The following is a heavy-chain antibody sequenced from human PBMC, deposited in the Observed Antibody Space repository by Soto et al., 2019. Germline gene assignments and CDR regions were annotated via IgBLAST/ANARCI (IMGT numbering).Heavy chain of an antibody. CDR2: IIPIFGTA. D-gene: IGHD3-3*01. J-gene: IGHJ6*02. CDR3: ARGAAIYDFWSGYYIGYYDYGMDV. Sequence: WASVKVSCKASGGTFSSYAISWVRQAPGQGLEWMGGIIPIFGTANYAQKFQGRVTITADESTSAAYMELSSLRSEDTAVYYCARGAAIYDFWSGYYIGYYDYGMDVWG. CDR1: GGTFSSYA. V-gene: IGHV1-69*13.